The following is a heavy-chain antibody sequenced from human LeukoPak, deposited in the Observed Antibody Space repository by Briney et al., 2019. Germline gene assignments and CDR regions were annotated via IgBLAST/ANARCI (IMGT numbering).Heavy chain of an antibody. V-gene: IGHV3-23*01. D-gene: IGHD1-26*01. CDR2: ISGSGGST. CDR3: ARYVGATDAFDI. Sequence: GGSLRLSCAASGFTFSSYAMSWVRQAPGKGLEWVSAISGSGGSTYYADSVKGRFTISRDNSKNTLYLQMNSLRAEDTAVYYCARYVGATDAFDIWGQGTMVTVSS. J-gene: IGHJ3*02. CDR1: GFTFSSYA.